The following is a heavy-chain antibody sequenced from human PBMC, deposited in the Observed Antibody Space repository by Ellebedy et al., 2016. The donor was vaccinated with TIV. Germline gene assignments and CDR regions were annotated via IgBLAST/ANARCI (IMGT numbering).Heavy chain of an antibody. CDR3: AKVGRGARVY. J-gene: IGHJ4*02. CDR1: GGSISSYY. V-gene: IGHV4-59*01. Sequence: MPSETLSLTCTVSGGSISSYYWSWIRQPPGKGLEWIGYIYYSGSTNYNPSLKSRVTISVDTSKNQFSLKLSSVTAADTAVYYCAKVGRGARVYWGQGTLVTVSS. CDR2: IYYSGST. D-gene: IGHD3-10*01.